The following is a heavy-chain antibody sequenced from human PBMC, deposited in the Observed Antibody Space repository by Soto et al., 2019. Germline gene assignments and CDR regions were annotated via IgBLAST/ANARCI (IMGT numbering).Heavy chain of an antibody. J-gene: IGHJ6*02. V-gene: IGHV4-59*08. CDR2: MYHSGIT. CDR1: GGSISSYY. Sequence: SSETLSLTCTVSGGSISSYYWSWIRQPPGKGLEWIGSMYHSGITYYNLSLKSRVTISVDTSKNQLSLKLSSATAADTAVYYCARSMYSTSAQLYYGMDVWGQGTTVTVSS. D-gene: IGHD6-6*01. CDR3: ARSMYSTSAQLYYGMDV.